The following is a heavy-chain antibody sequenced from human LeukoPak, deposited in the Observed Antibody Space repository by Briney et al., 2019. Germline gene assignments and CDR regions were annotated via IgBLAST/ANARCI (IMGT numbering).Heavy chain of an antibody. CDR1: GFTFSSYW. CDR2: INSDGSST. CDR3: ARAVPGYSYGYDY. D-gene: IGHD5-18*01. J-gene: IGHJ4*02. V-gene: IGHV3-74*01. Sequence: TGGSLRLSCAASGFTFSSYWMHWVRQAPGKGLVWVSRINSDGSSTSYADSVKGRFTISRDNAKNTLYLQMNSLRAEDTAVYYCARAVPGYSYGYDYWGQGTLVTVSS.